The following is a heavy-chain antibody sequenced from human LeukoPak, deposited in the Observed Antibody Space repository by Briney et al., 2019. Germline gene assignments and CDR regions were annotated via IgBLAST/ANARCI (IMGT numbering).Heavy chain of an antibody. J-gene: IGHJ6*03. CDR1: GFTFSSYA. CDR3: AKDVVDTAFPYYYYYYMHV. V-gene: IGHV3-23*01. CDR2: ISGSGGST. Sequence: GSLRLSCAASGFTFSSYAMSWVRPAPGKGLEWVSAISGSGGSTYYADSVKGRFTISRDNSKNTLYLQMNSLRAEDTAVYYCAKDVVDTAFPYYYYYYMHVWGKGTTVTVSS. D-gene: IGHD5-18*01.